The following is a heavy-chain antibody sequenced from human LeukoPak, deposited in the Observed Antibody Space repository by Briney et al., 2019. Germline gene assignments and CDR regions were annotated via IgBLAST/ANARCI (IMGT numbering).Heavy chain of an antibody. V-gene: IGHV1-69*13. Sequence: SVTVSCKASGGTSSSYAISWVRQAPGQGLEWMGGIIPIFGTANYAQKFQGRVTITADESTSTAYMELSSLRSEDTAVYYCARDHYDILTGYYKKYFDYWGQGTLVTVSS. CDR3: ARDHYDILTGYYKKYFDY. CDR1: GGTSSSYA. D-gene: IGHD3-9*01. CDR2: IIPIFGTA. J-gene: IGHJ4*02.